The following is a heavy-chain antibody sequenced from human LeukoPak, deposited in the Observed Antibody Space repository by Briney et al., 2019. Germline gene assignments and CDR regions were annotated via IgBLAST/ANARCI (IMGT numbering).Heavy chain of an antibody. CDR2: ISSSGSSI. D-gene: IGHD3-22*01. J-gene: IGHJ3*02. V-gene: IGHV3-48*04. CDR3: TKDRSGYYDGSFDI. CDR1: GFTFSSYS. Sequence: TGGSLRLSCAASGFTFSSYSVNWVRQAPGKGLEWISYISSSGSSIDYADSVKGRFTISRDNAKNSLYLQMISLRAEDTAFYFCTKDRSGYYDGSFDIWGQGTTVTVSS.